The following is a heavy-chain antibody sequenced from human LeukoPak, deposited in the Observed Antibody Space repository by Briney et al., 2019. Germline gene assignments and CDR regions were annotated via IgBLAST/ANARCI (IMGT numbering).Heavy chain of an antibody. CDR1: GYTFTSYG. CDR2: ISAYNGNT. CDR3: ARDQHRRSTYYYDSSGSLPNY. Sequence: ASVKVSCKASGYTFTSYGISWVRQAPGQGLEWMGWISAYNGNTNYAQKLQGRVTMTTDTSTSTAYMELRSLRSDDTAVYYCARDQHRRSTYYYDSSGSLPNYWGQGTLVTVSS. J-gene: IGHJ4*02. D-gene: IGHD3-22*01. V-gene: IGHV1-18*01.